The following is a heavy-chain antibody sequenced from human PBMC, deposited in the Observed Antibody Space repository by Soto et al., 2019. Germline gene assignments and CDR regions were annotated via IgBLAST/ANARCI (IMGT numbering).Heavy chain of an antibody. CDR2: ISYDGSNK. V-gene: IGHV3-30-3*01. CDR3: ARDVGRFLEWLSIDY. CDR1: GFTFSSYA. D-gene: IGHD3-3*01. Sequence: SLRLSCAASGFTFSSYAMHWVRQAPGKGLEWVAVISYDGSNKYYADSMKGRFTISRDNSKNTLYLQMNSLRAEDTAVYYCARDVGRFLEWLSIDYWGQGTLVTVSS. J-gene: IGHJ4*02.